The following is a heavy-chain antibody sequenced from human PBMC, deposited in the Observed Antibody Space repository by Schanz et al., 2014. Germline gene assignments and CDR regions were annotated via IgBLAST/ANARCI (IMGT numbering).Heavy chain of an antibody. CDR2: ISPTGSST. D-gene: IGHD3-9*01. V-gene: IGHV3-23*04. J-gene: IGHJ4*02. CDR3: AYYDVLTGFDY. CDR1: GFTFTTYA. Sequence: EVQLVESGGGLVQPGESLRLSCAASGFTFTTYAMTWVRQAPGKGLEWVSNISPTGSSTYYADSVKGRFTISRDNSKNTLYLQINNLRAEDTAVYYCAYYDVLTGFDYWGQGTLVTVSS.